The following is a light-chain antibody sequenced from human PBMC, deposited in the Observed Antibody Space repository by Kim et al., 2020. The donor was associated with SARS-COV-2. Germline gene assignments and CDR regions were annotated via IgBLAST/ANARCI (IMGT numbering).Light chain of an antibody. V-gene: IGKV3-11*01. CDR1: QSISRY. CDR3: QQRNNWPHLT. CDR2: GAS. Sequence: STGKRDTVSCSASQSISRYVAWYQQRPGQAPSLLLNGASDRATGSPAWCSGSGSGTDFTRTISSLQSEDFAVYYCQQRNNWPHLTFGGGTKVDIK. J-gene: IGKJ4*01.